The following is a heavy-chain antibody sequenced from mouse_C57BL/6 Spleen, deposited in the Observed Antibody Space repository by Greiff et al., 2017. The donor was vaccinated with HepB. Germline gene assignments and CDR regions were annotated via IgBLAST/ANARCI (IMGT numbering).Heavy chain of an antibody. D-gene: IGHD2-4*01. CDR3: ARLEDYDVGFAY. V-gene: IGHV1-82*01. CDR2: IYPGDGDT. J-gene: IGHJ3*01. Sequence: LVESGPELVKPGASVKISCKASGYAFSSSWMNWVKQRPGKGLEWIGRIYPGDGDTNYNGKFKGKATLTADKSSSTAYMQLSSLTSEDSAVYFCARLEDYDVGFAYWGQGTLVTVSA. CDR1: GYAFSSSW.